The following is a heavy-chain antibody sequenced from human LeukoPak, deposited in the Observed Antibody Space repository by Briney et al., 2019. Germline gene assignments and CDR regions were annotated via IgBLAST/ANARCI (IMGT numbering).Heavy chain of an antibody. V-gene: IGHV4-38-2*02. J-gene: IGHJ4*02. Sequence: SETLSLTCTVSGYSISSGYYWAWIRQPPGKGLEWIGSIYHSGSTYYNPSLKSRITISVDTSKNKFSLKLSSVTAADTAVYYCAREGGYEDFVYWGQGTLVTVSS. CDR3: AREGGYEDFVY. CDR1: GYSISSGYY. CDR2: IYHSGST. D-gene: IGHD5-12*01.